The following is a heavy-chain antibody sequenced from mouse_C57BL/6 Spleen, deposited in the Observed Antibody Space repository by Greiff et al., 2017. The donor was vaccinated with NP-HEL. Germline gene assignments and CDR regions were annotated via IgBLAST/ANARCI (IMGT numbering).Heavy chain of an antibody. V-gene: IGHV5-4*01. D-gene: IGHD2-4*01. J-gene: IGHJ4*01. CDR2: ISDGGSYT. Sequence: EVHLVESGGGLVKPGGSLKLSCAASGFTFSSYAMSWVRQTPEKRLEWVATISDGGSYTYYPDNVKGRFTISRDNAKNNLYLQMSHLKSEDTAMYYCARDGDYDEGYAMDYWGQGTSVTVSS. CDR3: ARDGDYDEGYAMDY. CDR1: GFTFSSYA.